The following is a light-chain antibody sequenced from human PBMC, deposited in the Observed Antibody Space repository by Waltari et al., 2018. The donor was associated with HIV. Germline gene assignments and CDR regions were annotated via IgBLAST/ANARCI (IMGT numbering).Light chain of an antibody. Sequence: CTGTSSDVGTYDLVSWYQQHPGKAPKIMIYEVTQRPSGVSNRFSGSKSGNTASLTISGLQAEDEADYYCCSYAGTSTWVFGGGTNLTVL. CDR1: SSDVGTYDL. V-gene: IGLV2-23*02. J-gene: IGLJ3*02. CDR3: CSYAGTSTWV. CDR2: EVT.